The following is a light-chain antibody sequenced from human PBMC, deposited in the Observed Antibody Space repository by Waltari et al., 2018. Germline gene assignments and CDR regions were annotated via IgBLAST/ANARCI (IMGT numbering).Light chain of an antibody. CDR3: QQRGHWPRT. CDR2: DVS. CDR1: QGIRNY. Sequence: EIVLTQSPATLSLSPGERVTLSCRASQGIRNYIAWYQQKAGQAPRLLIYDVSKRATDIPARFSGSGSGTDFTLTISSLEPEDFAVYYCQQRGHWPRTFGQGTKLEIK. V-gene: IGKV3-11*01. J-gene: IGKJ2*01.